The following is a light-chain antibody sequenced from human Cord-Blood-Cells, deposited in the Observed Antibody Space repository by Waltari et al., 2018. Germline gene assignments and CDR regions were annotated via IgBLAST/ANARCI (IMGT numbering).Light chain of an antibody. CDR3: QQSYSTPWT. CDR1: QSLSSY. J-gene: IGKJ1*01. CDR2: AAS. Sequence: DIQMTQSPSSLSASVGDRVTITCRASQSLSSYLNWYQQKPGKAPKLLIYAASSLQSGVPSRFSGSGSGTDFTLTISSLQPEEFATYYCQQSYSTPWTFGQGTKVEIK. V-gene: IGKV1-39*01.